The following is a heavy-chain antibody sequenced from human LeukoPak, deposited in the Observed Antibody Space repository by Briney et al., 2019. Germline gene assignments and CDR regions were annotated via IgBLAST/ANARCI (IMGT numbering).Heavy chain of an antibody. CDR1: GFTFSSYS. CDR3: ARDIASARSRAAGNY. Sequence: PGGSLRLSCAASGFTFSSYSMNWVRQAPGKGLEWVPSISSSSSYIYYADSVKGRFTISRDNAKNSLYLQMNSLRAEDTAVYYCARDIASARSRAAGNYWGQGTLVTLSS. CDR2: ISSSSSYI. D-gene: IGHD6-13*01. J-gene: IGHJ4*02. V-gene: IGHV3-21*01.